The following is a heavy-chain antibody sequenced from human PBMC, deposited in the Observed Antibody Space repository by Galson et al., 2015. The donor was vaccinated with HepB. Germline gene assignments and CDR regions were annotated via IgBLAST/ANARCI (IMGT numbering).Heavy chain of an antibody. V-gene: IGHV3-21*01. CDR1: GFTFSNYN. CDR3: ARDFGGNSGYFDD. Sequence: SLRLSCAASGFTFSNYNFNWGRQTPGKGPEWVASISSRSTYIYYADTIKGRFTISRDNSKNSLFLQMDSLTAEDTAFYYCARDFGGNSGYFDDWGQGTQVTVSS. J-gene: IGHJ4*02. D-gene: IGHD4-23*01. CDR2: ISSRSTYI.